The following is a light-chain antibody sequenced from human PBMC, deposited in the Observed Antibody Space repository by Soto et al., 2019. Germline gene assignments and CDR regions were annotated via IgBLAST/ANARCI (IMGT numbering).Light chain of an antibody. CDR2: GAS. Sequence: EIVLTQSPGTLSLSPGERATLSCRASQSVSSSYLAGYQQQPGQAPRLLIYGASSRANGIPDRFSGSGYGTDFPVTISRLEPEDFAVYYCHHYGSSMYTFGQGTNLEIK. CDR1: QSVSSSY. J-gene: IGKJ2*01. CDR3: HHYGSSMYT. V-gene: IGKV3-20*01.